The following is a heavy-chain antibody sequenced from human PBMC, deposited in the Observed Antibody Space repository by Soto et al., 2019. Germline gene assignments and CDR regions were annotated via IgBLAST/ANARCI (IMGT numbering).Heavy chain of an antibody. Sequence: SSETLSLTCTVSGGSISSYYWSWIRQPPGKGLEWIGYIYYSGSTNYNPSLKSRVTISVDTSKNQFSLKLTSVTAADTAVYYCATDPVLQPSRSYSKPEYFLSWGQGALVTVSS. D-gene: IGHD3-22*01. J-gene: IGHJ1*01. CDR3: ATDPVLQPSRSYSKPEYFLS. CDR1: GGSISSYY. CDR2: IYYSGST. V-gene: IGHV4-59*12.